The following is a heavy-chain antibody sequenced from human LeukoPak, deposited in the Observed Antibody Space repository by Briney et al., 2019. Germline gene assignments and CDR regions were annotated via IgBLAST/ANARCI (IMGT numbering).Heavy chain of an antibody. J-gene: IGHJ4*02. V-gene: IGHV4-4*02. D-gene: IGHD1-26*01. CDR1: GGSINSGDW. CDR3: ASNQGKGAYFDS. CDR2: IYHDGNT. Sequence: SGTLSLTCGVSGGSINSGDWWTWVRQPPGKGLEWIGEIYHDGNTYYNPSLESRVTISVDKSKNQFSLTLSSVTAADTAVYYCASNQGKGAYFDSWGQGTLVTVSS.